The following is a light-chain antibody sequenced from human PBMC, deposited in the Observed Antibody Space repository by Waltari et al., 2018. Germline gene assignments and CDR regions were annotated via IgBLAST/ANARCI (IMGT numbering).Light chain of an antibody. CDR2: EVT. V-gene: IGLV2-23*02. CDR1: NSDVGSYNL. CDR3: FSYAGSRNWV. Sequence: QSALTKAASVSGSPGQSINMSCTGTNSDVGSYNLVSWYQQNPGEAPKLMIFEVTKRPSGVSNRFSGSKSGNTASLTISGLQAEDEAHYYCFSYAGSRNWVFGGGTKLTVL. J-gene: IGLJ3*02.